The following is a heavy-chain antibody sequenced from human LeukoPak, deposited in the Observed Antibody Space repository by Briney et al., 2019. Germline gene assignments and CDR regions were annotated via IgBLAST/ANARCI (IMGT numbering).Heavy chain of an antibody. CDR3: ARDDCSSISCYHNWFGP. J-gene: IGHJ5*02. D-gene: IGHD2-2*01. CDR1: GFTFSSYW. V-gene: IGHV3-7*01. Sequence: GGSLRLSCAASGFTFSSYWMSWVRQAPGKGLEWVANIKQDGSEKYYVDSVKGRFTISRDNAKNSLYLQMNSLRAEDTGVYYCARDDCSSISCYHNWFGPWGQGTLVTVSS. CDR2: IKQDGSEK.